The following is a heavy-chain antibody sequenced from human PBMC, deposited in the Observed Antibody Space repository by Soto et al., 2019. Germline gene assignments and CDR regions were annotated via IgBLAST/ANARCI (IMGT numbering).Heavy chain of an antibody. J-gene: IGHJ5*02. D-gene: IGHD2-15*01. CDR2: ISAYNGNT. CDR1: GYTFTSYG. V-gene: IGHV1-18*04. Sequence: QVQLVQSGAEVKKPGASVKVSCKASGYTFTSYGISWVRQAPGQGLEWMGWISAYNGNTNYAQKFQGRVTITADESTSTAYMELSSLRSEDTAVYYCARDLRGGSSSRQDDWFDPWGQGTLVTVSS. CDR3: ARDLRGGSSSRQDDWFDP.